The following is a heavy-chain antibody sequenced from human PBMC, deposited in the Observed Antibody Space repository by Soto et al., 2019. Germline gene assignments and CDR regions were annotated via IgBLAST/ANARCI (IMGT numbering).Heavy chain of an antibody. CDR1: GFTFSSYS. CDR3: ARCSGQLGSKAMDY. CDR2: ISSSSSTI. J-gene: IGHJ4*02. Sequence: GGSLRLPCAASGFTFSSYSMNWVRQAPGKGLEWVSYISSSSSTIYYTDSVKGRFTISRDNAKNSLYLQMNSLRAEDTAVYYCARCSGQLGSKAMDYWGQGTLVTVSS. D-gene: IGHD6-13*01. V-gene: IGHV3-48*01.